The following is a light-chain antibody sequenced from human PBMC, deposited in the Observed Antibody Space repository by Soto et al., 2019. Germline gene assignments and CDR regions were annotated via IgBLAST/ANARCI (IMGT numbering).Light chain of an antibody. J-gene: IGKJ4*01. CDR1: QSLRSSS. CDR2: GAS. CDR3: QQYGSSPLT. Sequence: EIVLTQSPGTLSVSPGERATLSCRASQSLRSSSLAWYQQRLGQAPRLLIYGASRRATGIPDRFSGSGSGTDFTLTIRRLEPEDFAVYYCQQYGSSPLTFGGGTKVEIK. V-gene: IGKV3-20*01.